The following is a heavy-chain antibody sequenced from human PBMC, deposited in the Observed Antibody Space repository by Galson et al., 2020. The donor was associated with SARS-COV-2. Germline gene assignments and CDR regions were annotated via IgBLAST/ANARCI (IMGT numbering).Heavy chain of an antibody. Sequence: GESLKISCKASGYGFTNYWITWVRQMPGKGLEWMGRIDPSDAYTKYSPSFQGHVTISADKSISTAYLQWSSLKASDSAMYYCARHAFVAGTNWFDPWGQGTLVTVSS. D-gene: IGHD1-1*01. J-gene: IGHJ5*02. CDR2: IDPSDAYT. V-gene: IGHV5-10-1*01. CDR1: GYGFTNYW. CDR3: ARHAFVAGTNWFDP.